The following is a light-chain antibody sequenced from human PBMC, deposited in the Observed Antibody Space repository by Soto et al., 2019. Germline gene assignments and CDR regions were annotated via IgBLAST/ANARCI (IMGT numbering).Light chain of an antibody. V-gene: IGKV1D-13*01. Sequence: AIQLTQSPSSLSASVGDRVTITCRASQGISTLLAWYQQKPGKAPKVLIYESSLLQSGVPSRFSGSGSGTDFTLTISSLQPEDFASYYCQQYNNWPPLTFGQGTRLEI. CDR1: QGISTL. CDR2: ESS. J-gene: IGKJ5*01. CDR3: QQYNNWPPLT.